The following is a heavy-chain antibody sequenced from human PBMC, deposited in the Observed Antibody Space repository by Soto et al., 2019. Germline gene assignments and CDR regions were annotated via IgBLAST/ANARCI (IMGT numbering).Heavy chain of an antibody. V-gene: IGHV1-3*01. CDR2: INAGNGNT. D-gene: IGHD6-13*01. CDR1: GYTFTSYA. Sequence: ASVKVSCKASGYTFTSYAMHWVRQAPGQRLEWMGWINAGNGNTKYSQKFQGRVTITRDTSASTAYMELSSLRSEDTAVYYCARDGASIAAAGTSAFDIWGQGTMVTVSS. J-gene: IGHJ3*02. CDR3: ARDGASIAAAGTSAFDI.